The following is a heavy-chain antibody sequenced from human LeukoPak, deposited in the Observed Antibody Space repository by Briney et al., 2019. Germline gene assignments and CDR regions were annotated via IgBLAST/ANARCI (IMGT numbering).Heavy chain of an antibody. J-gene: IGHJ4*02. CDR3: ARETCSGGICFQFDF. Sequence: SETLSLTCTVSGDSISNYYWSWIRQSPGKGLEWIGYIYYSGSTNYNPSLKSRVTISVDTSKNQFPLKLSSVTAADTAVYYCARETCSGGICFQFDFWGQGTLVTVSS. CDR2: IYYSGST. CDR1: GDSISNYY. D-gene: IGHD2-15*01. V-gene: IGHV4-59*01.